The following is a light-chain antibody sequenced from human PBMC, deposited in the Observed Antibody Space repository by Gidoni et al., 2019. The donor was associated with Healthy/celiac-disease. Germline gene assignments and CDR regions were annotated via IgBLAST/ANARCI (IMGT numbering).Light chain of an antibody. CDR1: IPNVGAGFE. CDR3: QSYDSSLSGLWV. V-gene: IGLV1-40*01. J-gene: IGLJ2*01. Sequence: QSVLTQPPSVSEAPGQTVTISCTGSIPNVGAGFEVNWYQRLPGKAPKRPIHGNSNRPSGVPDRFSRSTSGTSASLAITGLQAEDVADYSCQSYDSSLSGLWVFGGGTKLTVL. CDR2: GNS.